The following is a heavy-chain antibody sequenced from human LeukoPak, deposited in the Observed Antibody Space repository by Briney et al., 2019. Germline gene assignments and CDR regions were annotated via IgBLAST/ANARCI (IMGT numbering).Heavy chain of an antibody. V-gene: IGHV3-23*01. J-gene: IGHJ4*02. CDR1: GFTFSSYA. D-gene: IGHD4-23*01. Sequence: PGGSLRLSCATSGFTFSSYAMSWVRQAPGKGLEWVSAISGSGGSTYYADSVKGRFTIPRDNSKNTLYLQMNSLRAEDTAVYYCAKDLGGTSYYFDYWGQGTLVTVSS. CDR2: ISGSGGST. CDR3: AKDLGGTSYYFDY.